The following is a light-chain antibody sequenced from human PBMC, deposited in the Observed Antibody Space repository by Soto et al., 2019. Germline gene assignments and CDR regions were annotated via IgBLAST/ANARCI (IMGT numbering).Light chain of an antibody. CDR2: EVF. J-gene: IGLJ1*01. CDR1: SSDVGSYPL. Sequence: VLPQPASVSGSPGQSITISCTGTSSDVGSYPLVSWYQQHPGEAPKLLIFEVFRRPSGVSNRFSGSKSGNTASLTISGLQAEDEAEYYCCSYAGSSSPYVFGTGTKVTVL. V-gene: IGLV2-23*02. CDR3: CSYAGSSSPYV.